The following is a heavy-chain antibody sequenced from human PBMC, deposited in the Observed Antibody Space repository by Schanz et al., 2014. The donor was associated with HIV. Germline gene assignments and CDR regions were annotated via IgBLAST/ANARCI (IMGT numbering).Heavy chain of an antibody. Sequence: EVQLLESGGGLVQPGGSLRLSCAASGFTFSSYAMSWVRQAPGKGLEWVSTISGSGGSPYYADSVKGRFTISRDNSKNTVYLQAKSLRPEDTAVYYCAKDRNQYDSRYIGKGNYYYYYGMDVWGQGTTVTVSS. CDR3: AKDRNQYDSRYIGKGNYYYYYGMDV. J-gene: IGHJ6*02. D-gene: IGHD3-22*01. CDR1: GFTFSSYA. CDR2: ISGSGGSP. V-gene: IGHV3-23*01.